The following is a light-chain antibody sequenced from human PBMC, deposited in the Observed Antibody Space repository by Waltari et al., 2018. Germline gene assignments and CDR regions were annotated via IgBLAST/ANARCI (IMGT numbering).Light chain of an antibody. V-gene: IGLV3-1*01. Sequence: SFDLTQPPSVSVSPGQTASITCSGDKLGVKSACWYHQKPGQSPVLVIYQYTKRPSALPGRFSGSKSGNTATLTISGTQAVDEADYYCQAWDSSTYVFGTGTKVTVL. CDR2: QYT. CDR1: KLGVKS. CDR3: QAWDSSTYV. J-gene: IGLJ1*01.